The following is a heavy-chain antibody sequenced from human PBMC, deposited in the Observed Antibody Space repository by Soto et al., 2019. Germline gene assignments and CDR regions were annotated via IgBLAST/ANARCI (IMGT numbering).Heavy chain of an antibody. J-gene: IGHJ3*01. CDR2: INGPGDDT. CDR3: ARRGPEYKFGPRAFDV. Sequence: GGSLRLSCAASGFTFHNYAMSWVRQAPGKGLEWVSSINGPGDDTYYADSVKGRFTVSVDKSVSTAYVHWTSLKASDTATYYCARRGPEYKFGPRAFDVWGQGTLVTVSS. V-gene: IGHV3-23*01. CDR1: GFTFHNYA. D-gene: IGHD1-1*01.